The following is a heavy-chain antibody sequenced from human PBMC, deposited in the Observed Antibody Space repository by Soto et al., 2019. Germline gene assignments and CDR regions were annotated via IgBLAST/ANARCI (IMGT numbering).Heavy chain of an antibody. Sequence: QVQLVQSGAEVRKPGSSVKVSCKASGDTFSRNSLNWVRQAPGQGLEWMGGIIPIFPTPNYAQKFQGRVTITADETTSTVNMELSSLGSDDTAVYYCARGVAGRVEYYFDSWGQGTLVTVSS. CDR1: GDTFSRNS. CDR2: IIPIFPTP. V-gene: IGHV1-69*01. CDR3: ARGVAGRVEYYFDS. J-gene: IGHJ4*02. D-gene: IGHD6-19*01.